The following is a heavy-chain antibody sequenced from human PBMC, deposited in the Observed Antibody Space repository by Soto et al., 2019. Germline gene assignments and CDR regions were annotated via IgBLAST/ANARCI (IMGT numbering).Heavy chain of an antibody. J-gene: IGHJ6*02. CDR1: GGSFSGYY. Sequence: TLSLTCAVYGGSFSGYYWSWIRQPPGKGLEWIGEINHSGSTNYNPSLKSRVTISVDTSKNQFSLKLSSVTAADTAVYYCARGRRGDFWSGYHYYYGMDVWGQGTTVTVSS. CDR2: INHSGST. CDR3: ARGRRGDFWSGYHYYYGMDV. D-gene: IGHD3-3*01. V-gene: IGHV4-34*01.